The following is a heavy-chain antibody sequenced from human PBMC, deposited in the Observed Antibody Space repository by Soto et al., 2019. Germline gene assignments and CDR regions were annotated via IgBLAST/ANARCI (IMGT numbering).Heavy chain of an antibody. CDR1: GFTFNNYA. V-gene: IGHV3-23*01. Sequence: EVQLLESGGGLVQPGGSLRLSCAASGFTFNNYAMTWVRQPPGKGLEWVSAISGGGDTTSYADSVKGPFTVSRDGSKNTLQLQMSSMRSEDTALYYCAKGRSGSGSLTTRVHFWGQGALVTVSS. J-gene: IGHJ4*02. CDR3: AKGRSGSGSLTTRVHF. D-gene: IGHD3-10*01. CDR2: ISGGGDTT.